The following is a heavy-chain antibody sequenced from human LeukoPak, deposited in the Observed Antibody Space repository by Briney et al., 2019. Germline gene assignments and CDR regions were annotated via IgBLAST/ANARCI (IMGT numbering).Heavy chain of an antibody. CDR2: MNPNSGNT. Sequence: ASVKVSCKASGYTFSGYYLHWVRQATGQGLEWMGWMNPNSGNTGYAQKFQGRVTMTRNTSISTAYMELSSPRSEDTAVYYCARGYKPWYYGSGSYYNVGLSYYYYMDVWGKGTTVTISS. V-gene: IGHV1-8*02. D-gene: IGHD3-10*01. CDR1: GYTFSGYY. J-gene: IGHJ6*03. CDR3: ARGYKPWYYGSGSYYNVGLSYYYYMDV.